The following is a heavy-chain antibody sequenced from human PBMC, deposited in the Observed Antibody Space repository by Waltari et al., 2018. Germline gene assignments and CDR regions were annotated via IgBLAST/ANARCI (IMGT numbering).Heavy chain of an antibody. CDR3: ATDASIAAGYGWFDP. J-gene: IGHJ5*02. CDR1: GYTLTDYH. CDR2: GDPEDGET. Sequence: EVQLVQSGAGVTKPGPTVQISCNVSGYTLTDYHMTWLQQAPGKGLEWMGLGDPEDGETIYAEKFQGRVTITADTSTDTAYMELSSLRSEDTAVYYCATDASIAAGYGWFDPWGQGTLVTVSS. V-gene: IGHV1-69-2*01. D-gene: IGHD6-13*01.